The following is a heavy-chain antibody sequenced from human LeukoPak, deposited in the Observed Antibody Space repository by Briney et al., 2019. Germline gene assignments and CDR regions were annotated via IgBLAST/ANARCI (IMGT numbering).Heavy chain of an antibody. CDR3: ARGYSSGGH. D-gene: IGHD6-19*01. J-gene: IGHJ4*02. Sequence: ASVKVSCKASGYTFTNYHITWVRQAPGQGLEWMGWISTYNGNTNYAQNLQGRVTMTTDTSTSTAYMELRSLRSDDTAVYYCARGYSSGGHWGQGTLVTVSS. CDR2: ISTYNGNT. V-gene: IGHV1-18*01. CDR1: GYTFTNYH.